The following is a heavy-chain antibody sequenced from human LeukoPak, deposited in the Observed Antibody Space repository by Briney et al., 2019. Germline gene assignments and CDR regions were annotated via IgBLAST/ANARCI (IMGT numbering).Heavy chain of an antibody. CDR2: IKQDGSEK. CDR3: ARGEGGDCS. V-gene: IGHV3-7*01. D-gene: IGHD2-21*02. J-gene: IGHJ5*02. Sequence: GGPLRLSCAASGFTFSSYWMTWVRQAPGKGLEWVANIKQDGSEKYHVDSVKGRFTISRDNANNSLYLQMNSLRAEDTAVYYCARGEGGDCSWGQGTLVTVSS. CDR1: GFTFSSYW.